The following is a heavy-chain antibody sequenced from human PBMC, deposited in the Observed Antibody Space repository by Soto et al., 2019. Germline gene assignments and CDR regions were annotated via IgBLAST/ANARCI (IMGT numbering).Heavy chain of an antibody. CDR1: VGSIISGGYY. D-gene: IGHD5-18*01. CDR2: IYYSGST. CDR3: ARDSGIYSYASGGFDP. Sequence: TLSLTCTVSVGSIISGGYYWSWILQHPGKGLEWIGYIYYSGSTYYNPSLKSRVTISVDTSKNQFSLKLSSVTAADTAVYYCARDSGIYSYASGGFDPWGQGTLVTVSS. J-gene: IGHJ5*02. V-gene: IGHV4-31*03.